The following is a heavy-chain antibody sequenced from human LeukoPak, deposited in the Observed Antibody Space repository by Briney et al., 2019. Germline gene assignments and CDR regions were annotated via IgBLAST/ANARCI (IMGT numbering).Heavy chain of an antibody. V-gene: IGHV3-53*01. CDR2: IYSGGTT. CDR1: GFTVSGNY. D-gene: IGHD6-19*01. Sequence: PGGSLRLSCAASGFTVSGNYMNWVRQAPGKGLEWVSIIYSGGTTYYADSVKGRFTISRDNSKNTLYLQMNSLRAEDTAMYYCARDPGSGWYDDYWGQGTLVTVSS. J-gene: IGHJ4*02. CDR3: ARDPGSGWYDDY.